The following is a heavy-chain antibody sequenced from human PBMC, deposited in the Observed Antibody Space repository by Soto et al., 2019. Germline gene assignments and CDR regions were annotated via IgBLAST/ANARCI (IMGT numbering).Heavy chain of an antibody. CDR2: IYYSGST. Sequence: SETLSLTWTVSGGSISSGGYCWSWIRKHPGKGLEWIGYIYYSGSTYYNPSLKSRVTISVDTSKNQFSLKLSSVTAADTAVYYCAREARGYSYGKVDYWGQGTLVTVSS. J-gene: IGHJ4*02. D-gene: IGHD5-18*01. CDR3: AREARGYSYGKVDY. CDR1: GGSISSGGYC. V-gene: IGHV4-31*02.